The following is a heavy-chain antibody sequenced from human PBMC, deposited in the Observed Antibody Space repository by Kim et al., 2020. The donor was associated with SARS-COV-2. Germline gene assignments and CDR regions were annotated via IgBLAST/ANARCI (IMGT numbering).Heavy chain of an antibody. J-gene: IGHJ4*02. CDR2: LSNSGST. D-gene: IGHD3-10*01. V-gene: IGHV4-59*01. Sequence: SETLSLTCNVSGASISSYYWSWIRQPPGKGLEWIGFLSNSGSTNYNASLKSRVTISIDTPKNQFSLKLTSLTAADTAVYYCARVASGSLRDWGQGTLVTVSS. CDR3: ARVASGSLRD. CDR1: GASISSYY.